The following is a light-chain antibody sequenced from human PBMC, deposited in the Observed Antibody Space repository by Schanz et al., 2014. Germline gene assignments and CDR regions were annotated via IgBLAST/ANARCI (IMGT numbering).Light chain of an antibody. CDR1: QSVSDN. CDR3: QHYNTWPYT. CDR2: DAS. Sequence: EIVLTQSPATLSLSPGERATLSCRASQSVSDNLAWYQQEPGQAPRLLIYDASNRATGIPARFSGSGSGTDFTLTISSLQSEDFAVYYCQHYNTWPYTFGQGTKLEI. V-gene: IGKV3D-15*01. J-gene: IGKJ2*01.